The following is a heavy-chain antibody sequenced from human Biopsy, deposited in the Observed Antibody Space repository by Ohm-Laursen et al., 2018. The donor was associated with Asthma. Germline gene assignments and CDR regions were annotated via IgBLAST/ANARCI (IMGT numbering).Heavy chain of an antibody. D-gene: IGHD3-3*02. CDR1: GFTFGDYW. Sequence: SLRPSCAASGFTFGDYWMSWVRQVPGKGLEWVANIKHDGSEKNHVDSLKGRFTISRDNAKNSLYLQMNSLRAEDTAVYYCARTFHFWSPYHAEHCQLWGQGTLVTVSS. CDR3: ARTFHFWSPYHAEHCQL. CDR2: IKHDGSEK. V-gene: IGHV3-7*01. J-gene: IGHJ1*01.